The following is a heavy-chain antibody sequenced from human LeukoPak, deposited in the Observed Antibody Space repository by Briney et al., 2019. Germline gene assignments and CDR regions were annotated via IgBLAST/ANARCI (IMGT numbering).Heavy chain of an antibody. CDR1: GFTFDDYA. CDR3: AKDRDYYGSGSFDY. Sequence: GRSLRLSCAASGFTFDDYAMHWVRQAPGKGLEWVSGISWNSGSIGYADSVKGRFTISRDNAKNSLYLRMNSLRAEDMALYYCAKDRDYYGSGSFDYWGQGTLVTVSS. CDR2: ISWNSGSI. D-gene: IGHD3-10*01. J-gene: IGHJ4*02. V-gene: IGHV3-9*03.